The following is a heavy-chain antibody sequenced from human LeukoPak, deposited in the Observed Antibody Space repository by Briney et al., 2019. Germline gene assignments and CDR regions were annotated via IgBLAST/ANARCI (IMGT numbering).Heavy chain of an antibody. CDR1: GFTFSNCA. D-gene: IGHD2/OR15-2a*01. CDR3: AKLNRPSYFDY. J-gene: IGHJ4*02. CDR2: IDGGGGGT. V-gene: IGHV3-23*01. Sequence: PGGSLRLSCAASGFTFSNCAMSWVRQAPGKGLEWVSGIDGGGGGTYYADSVKGRFTISRDNSKNTLYLQMNSLRAEDTAVYYCAKLNRPSYFDYWGQGTLVTVSS.